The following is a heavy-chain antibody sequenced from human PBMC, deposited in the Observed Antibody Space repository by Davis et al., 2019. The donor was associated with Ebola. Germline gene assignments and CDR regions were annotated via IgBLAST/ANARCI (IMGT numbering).Heavy chain of an antibody. CDR2: IYPGDSET. CDR1: GYSFNRYY. Sequence: GESLKISCKASGYSFNRYYIGWVRQMPGKGLEWMGIIYPGDSETRYSPSFQGHVTISADKSINTAYLQWDSLKASDTAKYFCALKTGTTPYDWFDPWGQGTLVNVSS. J-gene: IGHJ5*02. D-gene: IGHD1-1*01. CDR3: ALKTGTTPYDWFDP. V-gene: IGHV5-51*06.